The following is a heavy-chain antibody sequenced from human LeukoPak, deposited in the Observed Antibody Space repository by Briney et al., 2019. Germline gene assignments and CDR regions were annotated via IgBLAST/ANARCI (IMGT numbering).Heavy chain of an antibody. CDR3: ARENYDFWSGKPVDAFDI. J-gene: IGHJ3*02. CDR1: GFTFSSYE. CDR2: ISSSGSTI. D-gene: IGHD3-3*01. Sequence: GGSLRLSCAASGFTFSSYEMNWVRQAPGKGLEWVSYISSSGSTIYYADSVKGRFTISRDNAENSLYLQMNSLRAEDTAVYYCARENYDFWSGKPVDAFDIWGQGTMVTVSS. V-gene: IGHV3-48*03.